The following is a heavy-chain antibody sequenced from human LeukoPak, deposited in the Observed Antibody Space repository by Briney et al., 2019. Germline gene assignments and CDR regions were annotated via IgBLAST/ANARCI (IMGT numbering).Heavy chain of an antibody. CDR3: AKPLPRGPQLWFDY. CDR2: IWYDGSNK. J-gene: IGHJ4*02. Sequence: GGSLRLSCAASGFTFSSYGMHWVRQAPGKGLEWVAVIWYDGSNKYYADSVKGRFTISRDNSKNTLYLQMNSLRAEDTAVYYCAKPLPRGPQLWFDYWGQGTLVTVSS. V-gene: IGHV3-33*06. CDR1: GFTFSSYG. D-gene: IGHD5-18*01.